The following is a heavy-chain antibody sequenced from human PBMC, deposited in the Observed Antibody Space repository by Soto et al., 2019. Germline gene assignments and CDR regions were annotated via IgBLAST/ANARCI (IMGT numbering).Heavy chain of an antibody. J-gene: IGHJ4*02. V-gene: IGHV3-23*01. CDR2: ISGSGGST. D-gene: IGHD2-15*01. CDR1: GFTFSSYA. Sequence: GGSLRLSCAASGFTFSSYAMSWVRQAPGKGLEWVSAISGSGGSTYYADSVKGRFTISRDNSKNTLYLQMNSLRAEDTAVYYCARVFSAAKGSPSDFCGQRSLVTVSS. CDR3: ARVFSAAKGSPSDF.